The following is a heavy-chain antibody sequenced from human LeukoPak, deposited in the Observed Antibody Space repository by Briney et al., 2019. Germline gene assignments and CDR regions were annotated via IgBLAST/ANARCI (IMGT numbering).Heavy chain of an antibody. Sequence: PGGSLRLSCAASGFTFGSSAMSWVRQAPGKGLEWVSTITNSGDSTYYADSVKGRFTISRDNSKNTVYLQVNSLRADDTAVYYCAKDASCSNWGQAILVTVSS. J-gene: IGHJ4*02. CDR1: GFTFGSSA. CDR3: AKDASCSN. CDR2: ITNSGDST. D-gene: IGHD3-10*02. V-gene: IGHV3-23*01.